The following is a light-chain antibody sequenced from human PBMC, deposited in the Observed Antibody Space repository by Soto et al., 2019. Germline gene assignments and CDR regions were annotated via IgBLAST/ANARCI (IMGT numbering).Light chain of an antibody. Sequence: QSVLTQPASVSGSPGQSITISCTGTSSDVGGYNYVSWYQQHPGKAPKVMIYDVSNRPSGVSNRFSGSKSGNTASLTISGLQADDEADYYCSSYRSSSTPFIFGGGTKVPVL. CDR2: DVS. J-gene: IGLJ2*01. CDR3: SSYRSSSTPFI. CDR1: SSDVGGYNY. V-gene: IGLV2-14*01.